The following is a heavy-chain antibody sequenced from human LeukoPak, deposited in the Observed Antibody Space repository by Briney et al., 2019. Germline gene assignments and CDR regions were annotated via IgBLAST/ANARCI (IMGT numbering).Heavy chain of an antibody. CDR1: GFTFSNAW. CDR3: ARTGRLQYGDYVAFDY. Sequence: GGSLRLSCAASGFTFSNAWMSWVRQAPGKGQEWVGRIKSKTDGGTTDYAAPVKGRFTISRDDSKNTLYLQMNSLRAEDTAVYYCARTGRLQYGDYVAFDYWGQGTLVTVSS. V-gene: IGHV3-15*01. CDR2: IKSKTDGGTT. D-gene: IGHD4-17*01. J-gene: IGHJ4*02.